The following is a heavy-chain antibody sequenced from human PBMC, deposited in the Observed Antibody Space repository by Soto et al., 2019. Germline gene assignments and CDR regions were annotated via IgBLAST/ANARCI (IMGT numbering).Heavy chain of an antibody. J-gene: IGHJ6*02. CDR1: GFTFSSYG. V-gene: IGHV3-30*02. Sequence: RGSLRLSXVAAGFTFSSYGMHWVRQAPGKGLEWLAIIRYDGSNKYYGDSVKGRFTISRDNSKNTLYLEMNSLRVEDTAVYYCARDRTYYGSGSKGMDFWGQGTTVTAP. CDR3: ARDRTYYGSGSKGMDF. D-gene: IGHD3-10*01. CDR2: IRYDGSNK.